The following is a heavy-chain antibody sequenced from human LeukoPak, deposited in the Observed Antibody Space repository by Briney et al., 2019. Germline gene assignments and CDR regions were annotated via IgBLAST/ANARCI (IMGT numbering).Heavy chain of an antibody. CDR3: ARQGQQLVQGDYYYYYMDV. CDR1: GGSISSSSYY. Sequence: SETQSLTCTVSGGSISSSSYYWGWIRQPPGKGLEWIGSIYYSGSTYYNPSLKSRVTISVDTSKNQFSLKLSSVTAADTAVYYCARQGQQLVQGDYYYYYMDVWGKGTTVTASS. J-gene: IGHJ6*03. D-gene: IGHD6-13*01. CDR2: IYYSGST. V-gene: IGHV4-39*01.